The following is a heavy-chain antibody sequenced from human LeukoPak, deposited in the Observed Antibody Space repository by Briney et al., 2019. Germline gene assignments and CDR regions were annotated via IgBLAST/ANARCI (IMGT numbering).Heavy chain of an antibody. D-gene: IGHD3-10*01. Sequence: SETLSLTCAVYGWSFRGYYWSWIRQPPGKGLEWIGEINHSGSTNYNPSLKSRVTISVDTSKNQFSLKLSSVTAADTAVYYCARGGGGLWFGERERLDYWGQGTLVTVSS. J-gene: IGHJ4*02. CDR1: GWSFRGYY. CDR2: INHSGST. V-gene: IGHV4-34*01. CDR3: ARGGGGLWFGERERLDY.